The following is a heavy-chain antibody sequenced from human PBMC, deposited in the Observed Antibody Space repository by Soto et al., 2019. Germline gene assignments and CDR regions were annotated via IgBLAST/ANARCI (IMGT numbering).Heavy chain of an antibody. J-gene: IGHJ6*02. CDR2: ISYDGSNK. CDR3: TRGPYCDTSSCFLPNYYFAMDV. D-gene: IGHD2-2*01. V-gene: IGHV3-30*03. CDR1: GFTFSSYG. Sequence: PGGSLRLSCAASGFTFSSYGMHWVRQAPGKGLEWVAVISYDGSNKYYADSVKGRFTISRDNSKNTLYLQMNSLRAEDTAVYYCTRGPYCDTSSCFLPNYYFAMDVWGRGTTVTVSS.